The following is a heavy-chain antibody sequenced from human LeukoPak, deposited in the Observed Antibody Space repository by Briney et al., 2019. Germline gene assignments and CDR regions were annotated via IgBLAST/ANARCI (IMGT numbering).Heavy chain of an antibody. CDR1: GFTFSNYA. CDR3: ASRRDGYNIFGY. Sequence: PGGSLRLSCAASGFTFSNYAMSWVRQAPGKGLEWVSAISGSGGRIYYGASVKGRFTISRDNSKNTLNLQMNSLRAEDTAVYYCASRRDGYNIFGYWGQGTLVTVSS. V-gene: IGHV3-23*01. J-gene: IGHJ4*02. D-gene: IGHD5-24*01. CDR2: ISGSGGRI.